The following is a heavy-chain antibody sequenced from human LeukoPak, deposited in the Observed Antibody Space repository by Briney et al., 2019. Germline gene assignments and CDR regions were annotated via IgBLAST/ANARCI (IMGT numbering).Heavy chain of an antibody. D-gene: IGHD3-22*01. Sequence: PSETLSLTCAVYGGSFSGYYWSWIRQPPGKGLEWIGEITHSGSTNYNPSLKSRVTISVDTSKNQFSLKLSSVTAADTAVYYCARAPGHYYDSSGYLFDYWGQGTLVTVSS. J-gene: IGHJ4*02. CDR3: ARAPGHYYDSSGYLFDY. V-gene: IGHV4-34*01. CDR2: ITHSGST. CDR1: GGSFSGYY.